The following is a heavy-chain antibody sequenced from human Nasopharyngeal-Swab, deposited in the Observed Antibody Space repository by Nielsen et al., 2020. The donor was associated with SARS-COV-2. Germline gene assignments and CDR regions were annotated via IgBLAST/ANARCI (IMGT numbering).Heavy chain of an antibody. CDR1: GFTFSSYG. J-gene: IGHJ4*02. Sequence: GGSLRLSCAASGFTFSSYGMHWVRQAPGKGLEWVAVIWYDGSNKYYADSVKGRFTIPRDNSKNTLYLQMNSLRAEDTAVYYCARDLAVGDDSYGYWGQGTLVTVSS. V-gene: IGHV3-33*01. CDR3: ARDLAVGDDSYGY. D-gene: IGHD3-16*01. CDR2: IWYDGSNK.